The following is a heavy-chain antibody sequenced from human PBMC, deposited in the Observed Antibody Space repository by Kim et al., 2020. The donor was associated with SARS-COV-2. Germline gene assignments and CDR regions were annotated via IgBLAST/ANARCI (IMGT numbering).Heavy chain of an antibody. Sequence: YDKKFQGRVTMTEDKSTDTAYMELSSLRSEDTAVYYCATPLWFGELPTDYWGQGTLVTVSS. CDR3: ATPLWFGELPTDY. V-gene: IGHV1-24*01. D-gene: IGHD3-10*01. J-gene: IGHJ4*02.